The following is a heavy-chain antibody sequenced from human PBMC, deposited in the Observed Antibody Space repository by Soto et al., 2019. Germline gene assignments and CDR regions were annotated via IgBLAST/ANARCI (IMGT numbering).Heavy chain of an antibody. V-gene: IGHV4-39*01. CDR3: AGNRGISAAGKQGWFDP. CDR1: VVSLSISDYY. J-gene: IGHJ5*02. CDR2: IYYTGHT. Sequence: SETLSLTCTLSVVSLSISDYYCGWIRQPPWKGLEWIGSIYYTGHTYFNVSLQSRVTISIDTSKNQFSLTLRSMTAADTAIYYCAGNRGISAAGKQGWFDPWGQGTLVIVSS. D-gene: IGHD6-13*01.